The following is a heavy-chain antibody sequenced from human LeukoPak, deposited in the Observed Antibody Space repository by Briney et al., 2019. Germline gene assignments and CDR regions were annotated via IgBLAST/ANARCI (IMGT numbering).Heavy chain of an antibody. CDR2: INHSGST. V-gene: IGHV4-38-2*02. D-gene: IGHD3-22*01. CDR3: ARTDSYYDSSGYRNLSSLVTLDY. CDR1: GYSISSGYY. Sequence: SETLSLTCTVSGYSISSGYYWSWIRQPPGKGLEWIGEINHSGSTNYNPSLKSRVTISVDTSKNQFSLKLSSVTAADTAVYYCARTDSYYDSSGYRNLSSLVTLDYWGQRTLVTVSS. J-gene: IGHJ4*02.